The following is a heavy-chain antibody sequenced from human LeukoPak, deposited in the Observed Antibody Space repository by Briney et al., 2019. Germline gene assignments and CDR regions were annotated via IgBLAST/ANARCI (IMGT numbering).Heavy chain of an antibody. CDR2: ISPNSGGT. D-gene: IGHD4-23*01. V-gene: IGHV1-2*02. J-gene: IGHJ4*02. Sequence: ASVKVSCKASGYTFTGYYMHWVRQAPGQGLEWMGWISPNSGGTNYAQKFQGRVTMTRDTSISTAYMELSRLRSDDTAVYYCAGDYGGNSGTFDYWGQGTLVTVSS. CDR1: GYTFTGYY. CDR3: AGDYGGNSGTFDY.